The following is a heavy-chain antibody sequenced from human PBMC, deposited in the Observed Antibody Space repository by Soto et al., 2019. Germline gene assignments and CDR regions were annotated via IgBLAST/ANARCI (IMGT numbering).Heavy chain of an antibody. CDR1: GYSFTTYG. CDR3: ARGSPLGQWWGVFDY. V-gene: IGHV1-18*01. D-gene: IGHD2-15*01. Sequence: GASVKVSCKTSGYSFTTYGRSWVRQAPGQGREWMGWSSSNNGKTKYAQKFQGRVTMTTDTSTSTAYMELRSLRSDDTAVYYCARGSPLGQWWGVFDYWGQGTLVTVSS. J-gene: IGHJ4*02. CDR2: SSSNNGKT.